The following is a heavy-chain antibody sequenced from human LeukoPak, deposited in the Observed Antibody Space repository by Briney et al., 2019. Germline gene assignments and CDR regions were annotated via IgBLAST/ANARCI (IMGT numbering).Heavy chain of an antibody. CDR2: INPNSGGT. J-gene: IGHJ4*02. D-gene: IGHD5-24*01. Sequence: ASVKVSCKASGYTFTGYYMHWVRQAPGQGLEWMGWINPNSGGTNYAQKFQGRVTMTRDTSISTAYMEVSSLRSDDTAVYYCARDLGSRDGYNPPNLFDSWGQGTLVTVSS. V-gene: IGHV1-2*02. CDR1: GYTFTGYY. CDR3: ARDLGSRDGYNPPNLFDS.